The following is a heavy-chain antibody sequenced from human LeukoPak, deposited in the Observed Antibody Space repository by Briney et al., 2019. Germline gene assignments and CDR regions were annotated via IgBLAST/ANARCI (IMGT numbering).Heavy chain of an antibody. CDR1: GGSFSGYY. Sequence: PSETLSLTCAVYGGSFSGYYWSWIRQPPGKGLEWIGEINHSGSTNYNPSLKGRVTISVDTSKNQFSLKLSSVTAADTAVYYCARSGGSYPDYWGQGTLVTVSS. J-gene: IGHJ4*02. D-gene: IGHD1-26*01. V-gene: IGHV4-34*01. CDR2: INHSGST. CDR3: ARSGGSYPDY.